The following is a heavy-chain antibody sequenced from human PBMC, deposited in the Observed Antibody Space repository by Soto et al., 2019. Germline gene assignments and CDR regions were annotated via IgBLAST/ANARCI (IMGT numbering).Heavy chain of an antibody. CDR1: GGSVGSGSYY. D-gene: IGHD2-2*01. V-gene: IGHV4-61*01. CDR2: IYYSGST. CDR3: IKGSSTKVDAFDI. Sequence: SETLSLTCTVSGGSVGSGSYYWSWIRQPPGKGLEWIGYIYYSGSTNYNPSLKSRVTISVDTSRNQFSLKLSSVTAADTAVYYCIKGSSTKVDAFDIWGQGTMVTVSS. J-gene: IGHJ3*02.